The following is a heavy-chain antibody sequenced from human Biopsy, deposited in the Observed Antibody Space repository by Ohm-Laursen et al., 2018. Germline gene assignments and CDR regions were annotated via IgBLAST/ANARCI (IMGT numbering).Heavy chain of an antibody. J-gene: IGHJ5*02. D-gene: IGHD3-22*01. CDR1: GYTFTGHH. CDR2: INAKTGDT. V-gene: IGHV1-2*02. CDR3: TRGGYYYDSLAYYYWFDP. Sequence: SSVKVSCKAPGYTFTGHHVHWVRQAPGQGLEWMGWINAKTGDTNYAQKLQGRVTMTRDTSISTAYVDLSSLRSDDTAVYYCTRGGYYYDSLAYYYWFDPWGQGTLVTVSS.